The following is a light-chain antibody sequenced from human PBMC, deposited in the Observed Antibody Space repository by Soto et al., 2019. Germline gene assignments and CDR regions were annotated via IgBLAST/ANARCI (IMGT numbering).Light chain of an antibody. CDR1: QSVGTF. CDR2: DVS. J-gene: IGKJ2*01. V-gene: IGKV3-11*01. Sequence: EVVLTQSPATLSLSPRARATLSCRASQSVGTFLSWYQQKPGQAPRLLIYDVSNRATGVPARFGGSGSGTDFTLTISSLQSEDFAVYYCQQYNNWPPYTFGQGTKLEIK. CDR3: QQYNNWPPYT.